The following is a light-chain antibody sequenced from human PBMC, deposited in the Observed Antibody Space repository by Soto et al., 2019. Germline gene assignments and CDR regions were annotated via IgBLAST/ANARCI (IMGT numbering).Light chain of an antibody. V-gene: IGKV1-27*01. CDR2: AAS. J-gene: IGKJ3*01. Sequence: DIQMTQSPSSLSASVGDRVAITCRASQGISNYLAWYQQKPGKVPKLLIYAASTLQLGVRSRFSGSGSGTAFTLTISSLQPADVATYYCQKYNSAPFTFGTGTKVDIK. CDR1: QGISNY. CDR3: QKYNSAPFT.